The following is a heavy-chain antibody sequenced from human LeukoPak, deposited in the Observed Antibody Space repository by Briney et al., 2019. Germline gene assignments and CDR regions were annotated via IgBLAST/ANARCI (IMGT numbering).Heavy chain of an antibody. CDR3: ARHGDYIPYFDY. CDR2: IYYSGST. D-gene: IGHD4-17*01. Sequence: SETLSLTCTVSGGSISSYYWSWIRQPPGKGLGWIGYIYYSGSTNYNPSLKSRVTISVDTSKNQFSLKLSSVTAADTALYYCARHGDYIPYFDYWGQGTLVTVSS. J-gene: IGHJ4*02. V-gene: IGHV4-59*08. CDR1: GGSISSYY.